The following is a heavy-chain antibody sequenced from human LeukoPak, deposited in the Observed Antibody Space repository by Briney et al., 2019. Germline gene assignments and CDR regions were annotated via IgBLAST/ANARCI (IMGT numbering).Heavy chain of an antibody. CDR3: AKGSKAVVFTRDHYMDV. J-gene: IGHJ6*03. CDR1: GFSFPYG. D-gene: IGHD3-22*01. Sequence: GGSLRLSCEASGFSFPYGMSWVRQAPGKGLEWVSGITSSGENTYYADSVKGRFTISRDNSKNTLYLQMNSLRAEDTAVYYCAKGSKAVVFTRDHYMDVWGKGTTVTISS. CDR2: ITSSGENT. V-gene: IGHV3-23*01.